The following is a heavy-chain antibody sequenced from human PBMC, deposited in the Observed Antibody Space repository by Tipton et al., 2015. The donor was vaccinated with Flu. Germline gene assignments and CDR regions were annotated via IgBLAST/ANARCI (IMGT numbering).Heavy chain of an antibody. J-gene: IGHJ4*02. Sequence: TLSLTCAVSGYSISSGYYWGWIRRPPGKGLEWIGSVDHSGSTYYNPSLKSRVTISVDTSKNQLSLRLSSVTAADTAVYYCASGAEYFGSETYRAYFDYWGQGTRGPVSS. CDR3: ASGAEYFGSETYRAYFDY. CDR2: VDHSGST. D-gene: IGHD3-10*01. CDR1: GYSISSGYY. V-gene: IGHV4-38-2*01.